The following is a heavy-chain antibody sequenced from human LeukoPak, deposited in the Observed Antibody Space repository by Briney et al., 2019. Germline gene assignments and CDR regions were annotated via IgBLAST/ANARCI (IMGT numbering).Heavy chain of an antibody. CDR1: GFTFDDYA. CDR2: ISWNSGSI. V-gene: IGHV3-9*01. CDR3: AKAKMATIEFDY. J-gene: IGHJ4*02. D-gene: IGHD5-24*01. Sequence: GGSLRLFCSASGFTFDDYAMHWVRQAPGKGLEWVSGISWNSGSIGYADSVKGRFTISRGNAKNSLYLQMNSLRAEDTALYYCAKAKMATIEFDYWGQGTLVTVYS.